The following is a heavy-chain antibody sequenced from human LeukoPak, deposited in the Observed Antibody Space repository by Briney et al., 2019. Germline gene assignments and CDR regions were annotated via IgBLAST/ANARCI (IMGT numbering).Heavy chain of an antibody. D-gene: IGHD3-10*01. CDR2: ISSGGSTI. J-gene: IGHJ6*02. V-gene: IGHV3-48*03. Sequence: GGSMSLSCAASGFTFSSYEMNWVRQAPGKGLEWGSYISSGGSTIYYADSVKGRFTISRDNAKNSLYLQMTSLSAEHTAVYYCARDSLLWFGELLPNGMDVWGQGTTVTVSS. CDR3: ARDSLLWFGELLPNGMDV. CDR1: GFTFSSYE.